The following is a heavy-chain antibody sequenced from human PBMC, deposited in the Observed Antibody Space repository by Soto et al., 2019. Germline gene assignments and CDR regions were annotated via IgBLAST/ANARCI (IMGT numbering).Heavy chain of an antibody. Sequence: GGSLRLSCAASGFTVSSNYMSWVRQAPGKGLEWVSVIYNGGSTYYADSVKGRFTISRDNSKNTLYLQVNSLRAEDTAVYYCARSFCSGGKCYPYYFDYWGQGALVTVSS. V-gene: IGHV3-53*01. CDR3: ARSFCSGGKCYPYYFDY. CDR1: GFTVSSNY. J-gene: IGHJ4*02. CDR2: IYNGGST. D-gene: IGHD2-15*01.